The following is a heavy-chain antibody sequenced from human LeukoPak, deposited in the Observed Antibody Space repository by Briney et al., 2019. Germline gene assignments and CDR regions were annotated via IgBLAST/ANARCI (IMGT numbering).Heavy chain of an antibody. V-gene: IGHV1-18*01. Sequence: ASVKVSCKASGYTFTSYGISWVRQAPGQGLEWMGWISAYNGNTNYAQKLQGRVTMTTDTSTSTAYMELSSLRSEDTAVYYCARDRGSTLRDAFDIWGQGTMVTVSS. CDR1: GYTFTSYG. J-gene: IGHJ3*02. D-gene: IGHD3-10*01. CDR2: ISAYNGNT. CDR3: ARDRGSTLRDAFDI.